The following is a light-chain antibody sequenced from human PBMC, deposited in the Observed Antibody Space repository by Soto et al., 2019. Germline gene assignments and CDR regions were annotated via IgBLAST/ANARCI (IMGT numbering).Light chain of an antibody. CDR2: EVT. CDR1: STDVGAYNF. V-gene: IGLV2-8*01. Sequence: QSALTQPPSASGSPGQSVTISCTGTSTDVGAYNFVSWYQQHPGKAPKLIIYEVTKRPSGVPDRFSGSKSGNTASLTVSGLQAEDEADYYCSSHAGIINVVFGGGTKLTVL. J-gene: IGLJ3*02. CDR3: SSHAGIINVV.